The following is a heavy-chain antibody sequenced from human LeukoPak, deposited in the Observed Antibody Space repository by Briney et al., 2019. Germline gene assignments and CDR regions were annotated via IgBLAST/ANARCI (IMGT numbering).Heavy chain of an antibody. Sequence: GGSLRLSCAASGFTFSSYAMSWVRQAPGKGLEWVSAISGSGGSTYYADSVKGRFTISRDNSKNTLYLQMNSLRAEDTAVYYCAREQQLDPSDYYGMDVWGQGTTVTVSS. D-gene: IGHD6-13*01. J-gene: IGHJ6*02. CDR2: ISGSGGST. V-gene: IGHV3-23*01. CDR1: GFTFSSYA. CDR3: AREQQLDPSDYYGMDV.